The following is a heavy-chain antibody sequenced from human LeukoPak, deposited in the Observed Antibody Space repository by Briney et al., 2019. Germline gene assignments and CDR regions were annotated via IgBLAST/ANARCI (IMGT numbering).Heavy chain of an antibody. D-gene: IGHD6-13*01. V-gene: IGHV4-34*01. CDR2: INHSGST. Sequence: TSETLSLTCAVYSGSFSGYSWNWIRQPPGKGLEWIGEINHSGSTNYNPSLKSRVTISVDPSENQFSLKLSSVTAADTAVYYCARSRIPAPGPTHWGQGTLVTVSS. CDR3: ARSRIPAPGPTH. CDR1: SGSFSGYS. J-gene: IGHJ4*02.